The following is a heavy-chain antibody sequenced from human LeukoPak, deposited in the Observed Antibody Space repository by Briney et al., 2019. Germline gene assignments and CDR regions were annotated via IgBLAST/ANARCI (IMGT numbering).Heavy chain of an antibody. Sequence: SETLSLTCAVYGGSFSGYYWTWIRQPPGRGLEWTGEINHSGSTNYNPSLKSRVTISVDTSKSQFSLKLNSVTAADTAMYYCARGQDPYWGQGTLVTVSS. CDR1: GGSFSGYY. V-gene: IGHV4-34*01. J-gene: IGHJ4*02. CDR2: INHSGST. CDR3: ARGQDPY.